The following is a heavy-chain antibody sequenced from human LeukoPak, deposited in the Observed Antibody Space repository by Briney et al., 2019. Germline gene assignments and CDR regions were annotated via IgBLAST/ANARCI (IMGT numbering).Heavy chain of an antibody. CDR1: GYTFTSYD. CDR2: MNPNSGNT. CDR3: ARGDFSGSYYDYYFDY. V-gene: IGHV1-8*03. D-gene: IGHD1-26*01. J-gene: IGHJ4*02. Sequence: ASVKVSCKASGYTFTSYDINRVRQATGQGLEWMGWMNPNSGNTGYAQKFQGRVTITRNTSISTAYMELSSLRSEDTAVYYCARGDFSGSYYDYYFDYWGQGTLVTVSS.